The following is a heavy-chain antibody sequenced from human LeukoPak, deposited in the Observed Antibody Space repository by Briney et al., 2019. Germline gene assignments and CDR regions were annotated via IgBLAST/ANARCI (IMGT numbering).Heavy chain of an antibody. CDR1: GFTFSSYW. Sequence: GGSLRLSCAASGFTFSSYWMHWVRQAPGKGLVWVSRINSDGSSTSYADSVKGRFTISRDNAKNSLYLQMNSLRAEDTAVYYCARDMGYCSGGSCSFDYWGQGTLVTVSS. J-gene: IGHJ4*02. CDR3: ARDMGYCSGGSCSFDY. V-gene: IGHV3-74*01. CDR2: INSDGSST. D-gene: IGHD2-15*01.